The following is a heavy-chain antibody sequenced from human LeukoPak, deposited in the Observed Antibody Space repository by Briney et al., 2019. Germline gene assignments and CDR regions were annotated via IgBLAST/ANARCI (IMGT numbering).Heavy chain of an antibody. CDR3: ARDPNWRDDYEEVLFDP. D-gene: IGHD4-17*01. V-gene: IGHV3-30*19. CDR2: ISYDGSNK. J-gene: IGHJ5*02. CDR1: GFTFSSYG. Sequence: GGSLRLSCAASGFTFSSYGMHWVRQAPGKGLDWVTLISYDGSNKYYADSVKGRFTISRDNSKKTLYLQMNSLRAEDTAVYYCARDPNWRDDYEEVLFDPWGQGTLVTVSS.